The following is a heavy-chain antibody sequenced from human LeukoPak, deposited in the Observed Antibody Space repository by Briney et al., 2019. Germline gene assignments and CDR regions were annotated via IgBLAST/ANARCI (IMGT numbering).Heavy chain of an antibody. J-gene: IGHJ4*02. CDR1: GFTFSTYL. V-gene: IGHV3-7*01. CDR3: ARIDGYIGALDY. Sequence: PGGSLRLSCAASGFTFSTYLMSWVRQAPGKGLEWVANIKQDGSEKYYVDSVKGRFTISRDNARHSLYLQMNSLRVDDTAVYYCARIDGYIGALDYWGQGTLVTVSS. CDR2: IKQDGSEK. D-gene: IGHD5-24*01.